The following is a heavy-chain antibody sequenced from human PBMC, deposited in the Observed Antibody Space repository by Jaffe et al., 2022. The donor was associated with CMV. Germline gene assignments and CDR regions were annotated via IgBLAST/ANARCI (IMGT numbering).Heavy chain of an antibody. J-gene: IGHJ4*02. D-gene: IGHD2-21*02. Sequence: QVQLVESGGGVVQPGRSLRLSCAASGFTFSSYGMHWVRQAPGKGLEWVAVISYDGSNKYYADSVKGRFTISRDNSKNTLYLQMNSLRAEDTAVYYCANMGDGTDYWGQGTLVTVSS. CDR3: ANMGDGTDY. CDR2: ISYDGSNK. CDR1: GFTFSSYG. V-gene: IGHV3-30*18.